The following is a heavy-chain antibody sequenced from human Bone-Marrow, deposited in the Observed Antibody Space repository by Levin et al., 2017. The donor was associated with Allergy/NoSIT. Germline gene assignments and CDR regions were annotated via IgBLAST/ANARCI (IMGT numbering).Heavy chain of an antibody. J-gene: IGHJ5*02. Sequence: SETLSLTCSVSNGTITYYYWSWIRQPPGKGLEWIGYVYYSGNTNYNPSLKNRVTISVDTSRNQFSLKLSSVTAADTAVYYCARHAKSGSGSFYPWFDPWGQGTLVTVSS. D-gene: IGHD3-10*01. V-gene: IGHV4-59*08. CDR2: VYYSGNT. CDR3: ARHAKSGSGSFYPWFDP. CDR1: NGTITYYY.